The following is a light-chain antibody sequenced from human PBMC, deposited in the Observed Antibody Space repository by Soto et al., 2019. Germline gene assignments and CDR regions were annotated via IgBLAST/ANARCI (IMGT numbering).Light chain of an antibody. J-gene: IGKJ1*01. Sequence: EIVMTQSPATLSVSPGERATLSCRASQSVSNNLAWYQQQPGQAPMLLIFGASTRATGVPARFSGSGSGTDFTLTIIRLEPEDFAVYYCQQRSNWPPWTFGQGTKVDIK. CDR3: QQRSNWPPWT. V-gene: IGKV3-15*01. CDR2: GAS. CDR1: QSVSNN.